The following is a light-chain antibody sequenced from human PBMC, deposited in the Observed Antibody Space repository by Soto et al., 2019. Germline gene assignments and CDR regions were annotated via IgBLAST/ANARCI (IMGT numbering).Light chain of an antibody. V-gene: IGKV3-15*01. CDR3: QQYSNWPPIT. CDR2: DAY. Sequence: EIVLTQSPGTLSLSPGERATLSCRASQSIGSSYLAWYQQKPGQAPRLLIYDAYTRALGIPARFSGSGSGTEFTLTIRSLQSEDFAVYYCQQYSNWPPITCGQGTRREIK. J-gene: IGKJ5*01. CDR1: QSIGSSY.